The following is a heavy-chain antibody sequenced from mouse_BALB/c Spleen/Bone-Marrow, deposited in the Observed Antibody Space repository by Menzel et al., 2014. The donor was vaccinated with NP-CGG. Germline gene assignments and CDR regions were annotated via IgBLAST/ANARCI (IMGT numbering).Heavy chain of an antibody. J-gene: IGHJ2*01. CDR3: ARVYYGNLDH. CDR1: GYAFSTYW. Sequence: QVQLQQPGAELVRPGSSVKISCKPSGYAFSTYWMNWVKQRPGQGLEWIGQVSPGDGDTNYNGKFRGKATLTADKSSSTAYIQLSSLTSEDSAVYFCARVYYGNLDHWGQGTTLTVSS. V-gene: IGHV1-80*01. CDR2: VSPGDGDT. D-gene: IGHD2-1*01.